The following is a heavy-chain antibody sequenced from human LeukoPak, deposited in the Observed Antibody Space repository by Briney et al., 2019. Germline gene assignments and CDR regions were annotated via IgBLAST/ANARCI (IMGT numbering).Heavy chain of an antibody. V-gene: IGHV1-69*13. CDR2: IIPIFGTA. CDR3: ARVREGYSYVQHLDY. J-gene: IGHJ4*02. D-gene: IGHD5-18*01. Sequence: ASVKVSCKASGGTFSSYAISWVRQAPGQGLEWMGGIIPIFGTANYAQKFQGRVTITADESTSTAYMELSSLRSEDTAVYYCARVREGYSYVQHLDYWGQGTLVTVSS. CDR1: GGTFSSYA.